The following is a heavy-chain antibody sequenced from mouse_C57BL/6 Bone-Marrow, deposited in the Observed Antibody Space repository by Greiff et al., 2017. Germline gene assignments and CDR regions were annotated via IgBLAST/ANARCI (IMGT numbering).Heavy chain of an antibody. Sequence: EVQLVESGGGLVQSGRSLRLSCATSGFTFSDFYMEWVRQAPGKGLEWIAASRNKANDDTKEYSAAVKGRFIVSRDTSQSILYLQMNALRAEDTAIYYCARDLGRGYFDYWGQGTTLTVSS. CDR1: GFTFSDFY. V-gene: IGHV7-1*01. CDR2: SRNKANDDTK. D-gene: IGHD4-1*01. CDR3: ARDLGRGYFDY. J-gene: IGHJ2*01.